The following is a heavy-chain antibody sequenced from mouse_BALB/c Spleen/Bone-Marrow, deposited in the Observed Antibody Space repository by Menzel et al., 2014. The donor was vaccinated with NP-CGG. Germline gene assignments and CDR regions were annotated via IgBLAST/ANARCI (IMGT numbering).Heavy chain of an antibody. J-gene: IGHJ3*01. D-gene: IGHD1-1*01. V-gene: IGHV14-3*02. CDR3: ASYYYGSSGFAY. CDR2: IDPASGNT. CDR1: GFNIKDTY. Sequence: EVKVVESGAELVKPGASVKLSCTASGFNIKDTYMRWVKQRPEQGLEWIGRIDPASGNTKYDPKFQGKATITADTSSNTAYLQLSSLTSEDTAVYYCASYYYGSSGFAYWGQGTLVTVSA.